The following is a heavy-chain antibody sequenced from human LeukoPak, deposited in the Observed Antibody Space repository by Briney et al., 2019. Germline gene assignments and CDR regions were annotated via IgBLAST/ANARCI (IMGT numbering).Heavy chain of an antibody. J-gene: IGHJ4*02. CDR1: GFTFSTYA. CDR2: ISFDGNNK. V-gene: IGHV3-30-3*01. D-gene: IGHD6-19*01. CDR3: ARDHGSSGWYETVDY. Sequence: GRSLRLSCVASGFTFSTYALHWVRQAPGKGLEWVAVISFDGNNKYYAASVKGRFTISRGNSKNTLYLQMSSLRAEDTAVYYCARDHGSSGWYETVDYWGQGTLVTVSS.